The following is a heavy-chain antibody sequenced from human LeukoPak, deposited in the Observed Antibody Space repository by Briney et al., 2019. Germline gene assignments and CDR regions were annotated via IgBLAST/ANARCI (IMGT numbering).Heavy chain of an antibody. V-gene: IGHV3-48*03. CDR2: ISSSGTI. Sequence: GGSLRLSCAASGFTFSSYEMNWVRQAPGKGLEWVSYISSSGTIYYADSVKGRFTISRDNAKNSLYLQMNSLRAEDTAVYYCARVYGGAFDIWGQGTMVTVSS. D-gene: IGHD2-2*02. J-gene: IGHJ3*02. CDR1: GFTFSSYE. CDR3: ARVYGGAFDI.